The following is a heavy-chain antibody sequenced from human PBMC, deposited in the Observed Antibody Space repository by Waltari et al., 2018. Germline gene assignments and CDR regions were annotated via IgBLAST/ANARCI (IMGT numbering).Heavy chain of an antibody. D-gene: IGHD3-22*01. V-gene: IGHV1-69*14. CDR1: GGTFSSYA. CDR2: IIPIVGTA. J-gene: IGHJ4*02. CDR3: ASGYDSSGYSIYFDY. Sequence: QVQLVQSGAEVKKPGCSVKVSCKASGGTFSSYAISWGRQARGQGLEWMGGIIPIVGTANYAQKFKGRVTMSAAKSTITVYMELSSLRSEDTAVYYCASGYDSSGYSIYFDYSGQGTLVTVSS.